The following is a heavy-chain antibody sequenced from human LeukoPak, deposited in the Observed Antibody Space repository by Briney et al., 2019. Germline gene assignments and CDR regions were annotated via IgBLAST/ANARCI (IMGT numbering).Heavy chain of an antibody. CDR2: IWYDGSNK. Sequence: TGGSLRLSCATSGFTFSSYGMHWVRQAPGKGLEWVAIIWYDGSNKYYADLVKGRFTISRDNSKNTLYLQMNSLRAEDTAVYYCAKDIGYCSSISCYGAYYYGMDVWGQGTTVTVSS. CDR1: GFTFSSYG. V-gene: IGHV3-30*02. CDR3: AKDIGYCSSISCYGAYYYGMDV. J-gene: IGHJ6*02. D-gene: IGHD2-2*01.